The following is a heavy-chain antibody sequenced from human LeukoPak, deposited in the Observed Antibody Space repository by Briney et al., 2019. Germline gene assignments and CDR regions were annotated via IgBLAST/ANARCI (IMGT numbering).Heavy chain of an antibody. CDR1: GFTFSSYG. CDR2: IRYDGSNK. V-gene: IGHV3-30*02. D-gene: IGHD3-3*01. J-gene: IGHJ4*02. Sequence: GGSLRLSCAASGFTFSSYGMHWVRQAPGKGLEWVAFIRYDGSNKYYADSVKGRFTISRDNSKNTLYLQMNSLRAEDTAVYYCAKAPELRFLEWFVDYWGQGTLVTVSS. CDR3: AKAPELRFLEWFVDY.